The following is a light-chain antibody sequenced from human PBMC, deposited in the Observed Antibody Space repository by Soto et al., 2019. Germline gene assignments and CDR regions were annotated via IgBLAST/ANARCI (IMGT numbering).Light chain of an antibody. CDR2: VNS. V-gene: IGLV1-40*01. J-gene: IGLJ1*01. Sequence: QSVLTQPPSVSGAPGQRVTISCTGSSSNIVAGYDVHWYQHLPGTAPKLLISVNSNRPSVVPDRFSGSKSGTSASLAITGLQAEDDADYYCQSYDSSLGGYVFGTGTKLTVL. CDR3: QSYDSSLGGYV. CDR1: SSNIVAGYD.